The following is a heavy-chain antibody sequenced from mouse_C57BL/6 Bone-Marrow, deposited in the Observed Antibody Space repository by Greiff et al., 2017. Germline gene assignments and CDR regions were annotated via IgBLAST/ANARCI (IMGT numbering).Heavy chain of an antibody. Sequence: VQLQQSGAELVRPGASVKLSCTASGFTIKDYYMHWVKQRPEQGLEWIGWIDPENGDTEYASKFQGKATITADTSSTTAYLQLSSLTSEDTAVYYCTPIYYYGCYWGRGTTLTVSA. CDR2: IDPENGDT. CDR3: TPIYYYGCY. J-gene: IGHJ2*01. D-gene: IGHD1-1*01. CDR1: GFTIKDYY. V-gene: IGHV14-4*01.